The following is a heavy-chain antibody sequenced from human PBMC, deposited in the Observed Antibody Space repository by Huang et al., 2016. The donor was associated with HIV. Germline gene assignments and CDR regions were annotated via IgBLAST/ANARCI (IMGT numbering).Heavy chain of an antibody. CDR1: GGSFSGYY. D-gene: IGHD1-1*01. V-gene: IGHV4-34*01. CDR2: IHHSGST. CDR3: ARERMMSWLDDHDAFDI. Sequence: QVQLQQWGAGLLKPSETLSLTFAVYGGSFSGYYWSWIRQSPGKGLEWIGEIHHSGSTNYNPSLKSRFTISVETSKNQFSLKLSTVTAADTAVYYCARERMMSWLDDHDAFDIWGQGTMVTVSS. J-gene: IGHJ3*02.